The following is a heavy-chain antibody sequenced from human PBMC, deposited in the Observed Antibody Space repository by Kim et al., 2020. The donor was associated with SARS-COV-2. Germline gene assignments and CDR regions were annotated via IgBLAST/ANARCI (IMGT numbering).Heavy chain of an antibody. D-gene: IGHD6-13*01. CDR2: IYSGGST. Sequence: GGSLRLSCAASGFTVSSNYMSWVRQAPGKGLEWVSVIYSGGSTYYADSVKGRFTISRHNSKNTLYLQMNSLRAEDTAVYYCARGQKVGRQQLPPGAYYYYGMDVWGQGTTVTVSS. V-gene: IGHV3-53*04. J-gene: IGHJ6*02. CDR3: ARGQKVGRQQLPPGAYYYYGMDV. CDR1: GFTVSSNY.